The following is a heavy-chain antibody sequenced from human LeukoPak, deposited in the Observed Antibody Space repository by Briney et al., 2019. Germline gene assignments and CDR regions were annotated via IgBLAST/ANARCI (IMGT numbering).Heavy chain of an antibody. Sequence: SETLSLTCAVYGGSFSGYYWSWIRQPPGKGLEWIGEINHSGSTNYNPSLKSRVTISVDTSKNQFSLKLSSVTAADTAVYYCARLAMGGIYYYYYMDVWAKGPRSPSP. D-gene: IGHD2-15*01. CDR3: ARLAMGGIYYYYYMDV. CDR2: INHSGST. V-gene: IGHV4-34*01. CDR1: GGSFSGYY. J-gene: IGHJ6*03.